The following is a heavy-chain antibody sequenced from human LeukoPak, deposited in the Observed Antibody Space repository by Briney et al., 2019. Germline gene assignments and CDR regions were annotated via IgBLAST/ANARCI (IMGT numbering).Heavy chain of an antibody. CDR2: INPNGGST. D-gene: IGHD1-26*01. CDR1: GYTFTSYY. V-gene: IGHV1-46*01. Sequence: ASVKVSCKASGYTFTSYYMHWVRQAPGQGLEWMGIINPNGGSTSYAQKFQGRVTMTRDMSTSTVYMELSSLRSEDTAVYYCARPRVGATYYFDYWGQGTLVTVSS. J-gene: IGHJ4*02. CDR3: ARPRVGATYYFDY.